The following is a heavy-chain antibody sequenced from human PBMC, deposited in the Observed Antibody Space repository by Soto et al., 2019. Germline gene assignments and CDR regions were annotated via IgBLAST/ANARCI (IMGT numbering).Heavy chain of an antibody. J-gene: IGHJ4*02. CDR2: IIPIFGTA. CDR3: ARTPRLPHTAMVTFYFDY. V-gene: IGHV1-69*13. Sequence: SVKVSCKASGGTFSSYAISWVRQAPGQGLEWMGGIIPIFGTANYAQKFQGRVTITADESTSTAYMELSSLRSEDTAVYYCARTPRLPHTAMVTFYFDYWGQGTLVTVAS. D-gene: IGHD5-18*01. CDR1: GGTFSSYA.